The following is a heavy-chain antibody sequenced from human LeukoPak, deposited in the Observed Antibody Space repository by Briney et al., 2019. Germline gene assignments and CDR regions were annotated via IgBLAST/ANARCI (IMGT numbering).Heavy chain of an antibody. Sequence: PSETLSLTCTVSGGSISSYYWSWIRQPPGKGLGWIGYIYYSGSTNYNPSLKSRVTISVDTSKNQFSLKLSSVTAADTAVYYCASHQGQLLWFGELLGTNWFDPWGQGTLVTVSS. CDR1: GGSISSYY. CDR2: IYYSGST. J-gene: IGHJ5*02. V-gene: IGHV4-59*12. D-gene: IGHD3-10*01. CDR3: ASHQGQLLWFGELLGTNWFDP.